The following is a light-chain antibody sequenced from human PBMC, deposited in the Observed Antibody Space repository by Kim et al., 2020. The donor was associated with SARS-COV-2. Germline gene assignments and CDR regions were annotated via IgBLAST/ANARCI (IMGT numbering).Light chain of an antibody. CDR2: GAS. Sequence: VSPGERATLSCRASRSVSSNLAWYQQKPGQAPRLLNYGASTRATGIPARFSGSVSGTEFTLTISSLQSEDFAVYYCQQYNNWPPNTFGQGTKLEI. V-gene: IGKV3-15*01. CDR1: RSVSSN. CDR3: QQYNNWPPNT. J-gene: IGKJ2*01.